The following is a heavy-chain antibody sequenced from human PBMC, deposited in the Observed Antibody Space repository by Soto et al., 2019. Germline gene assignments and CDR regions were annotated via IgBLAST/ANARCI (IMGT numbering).Heavy chain of an antibody. CDR3: VGSQGYPGV. D-gene: IGHD2-15*01. CDR2: INSDGSST. J-gene: IGHJ6*02. CDR1: GFTFSNYW. V-gene: IGHV3-74*01. Sequence: QLGGPLRLSCAASGFTFSNYWMHWVRQAPGKGLVWVSRINSDGSSTIYADSVKGRFTISRDNAKNTLYLQMNSLRAEDTAVYYCVGSQGYPGVWGQGTTVTVSS.